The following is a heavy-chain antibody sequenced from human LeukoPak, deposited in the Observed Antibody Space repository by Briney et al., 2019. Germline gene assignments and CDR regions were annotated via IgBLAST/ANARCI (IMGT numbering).Heavy chain of an antibody. CDR1: GYTFTSHD. CDR3: ARGGPAGDFIVVAPTNNAFDI. Sequence: VASVKVSFKASGYTFTSHDIHWVRQATGQGLEWMGWLNPRRGNTDYAQKFKGRVTMTRNTPLSVAYMDLSSLRSEDTAVYYCARGGPAGDFIVVAPTNNAFDIWGQGTMVTVSS. V-gene: IGHV1-8*01. CDR2: LNPRRGNT. J-gene: IGHJ3*02. D-gene: IGHD2-2*01.